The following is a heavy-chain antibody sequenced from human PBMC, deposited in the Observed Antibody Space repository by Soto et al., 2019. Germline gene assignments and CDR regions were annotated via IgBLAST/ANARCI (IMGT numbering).Heavy chain of an antibody. J-gene: IGHJ5*02. D-gene: IGHD3-10*01. V-gene: IGHV6-1*01. CDR1: GDSVSSNSAA. CDR2: TYYRSKWYN. CDR3: ARSRDYYGSGSYIGFDP. Sequence: AQTLSLTCAISGDSVSSNSAAWNWIRQSPSRGLEWLGRTYYRSKWYNDYAVSVKSRITINPDTSKNQFSLQLNSVTPEDTAVYYCARSRDYYGSGSYIGFDPWGQGTLVTVSS.